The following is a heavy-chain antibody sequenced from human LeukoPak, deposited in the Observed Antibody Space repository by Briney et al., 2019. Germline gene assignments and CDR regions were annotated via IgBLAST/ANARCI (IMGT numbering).Heavy chain of an antibody. CDR3: AKCSTCAYTTGWCNWIDP. CDR2: TVSRGTT. CDR1: GFTFSSYA. D-gene: IGHD6-19*01. Sequence: TGGSLRLSCAASGFTFSSYAMSWVRQAPGKGLEWVSSTVSRGTTQYADSVKGRFTVSRDTSKNTLYLQLNSLRADDTAVYYCAKCSTCAYTTGWCNWIDPCGQGTLVTVSS. V-gene: IGHV3-23*01. J-gene: IGHJ5*02.